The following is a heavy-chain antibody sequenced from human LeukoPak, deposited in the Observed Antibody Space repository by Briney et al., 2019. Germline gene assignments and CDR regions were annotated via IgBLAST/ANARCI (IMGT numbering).Heavy chain of an antibody. V-gene: IGHV1-2*02. D-gene: IGHD3-16*01. CDR1: GYTFTGYY. CDR3: ATPTEGDLYYFDY. CDR2: INPSGGST. J-gene: IGHJ4*02. Sequence: GASVKVSCKASGYTFTGYYMHWVRQAPGQGLEWMGIINPSGGSTSYAQKFQGRVTMTRDTSISTAYMELSRLRSDDTAVYYCATPTEGDLYYFDYWGQGTLVTVSS.